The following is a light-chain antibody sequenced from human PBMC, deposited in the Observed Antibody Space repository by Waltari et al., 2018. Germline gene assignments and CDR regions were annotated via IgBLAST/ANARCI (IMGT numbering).Light chain of an antibody. J-gene: IGLJ3*02. CDR3: LLYMGSGIWV. V-gene: IGLV8-61*01. Sequence: QPVVTQAPSLSVSPGGTVTLTCALSSVSLSSTSYASWYQQSPGQAPRTLVYKANIRSSGVPDRFSGSVLGNKAVLIITGAQAEDESTYYCLLYMGSGIWVFGGGTKLTVL. CDR1: SVSLSSTSY. CDR2: KAN.